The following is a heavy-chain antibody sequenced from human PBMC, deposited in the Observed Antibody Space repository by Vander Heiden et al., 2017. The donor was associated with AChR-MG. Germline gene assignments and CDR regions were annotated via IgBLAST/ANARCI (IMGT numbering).Heavy chain of an antibody. CDR1: GGSISSGDYY. J-gene: IGHJ4*02. Sequence: QVQLQESGPGLVQPSQTLSLTCTVSGGSISSGDYYWSWIRQPPGKGLEWIGYIYYSGSTYYNPSLKSRVTISVDTSKNQFSLKLSSVTAADTAVYYCARGGGYDFWSGYLDYWGQGTLVTVSS. D-gene: IGHD3-3*01. V-gene: IGHV4-30-4*01. CDR3: ARGGGYDFWSGYLDY. CDR2: IYYSGST.